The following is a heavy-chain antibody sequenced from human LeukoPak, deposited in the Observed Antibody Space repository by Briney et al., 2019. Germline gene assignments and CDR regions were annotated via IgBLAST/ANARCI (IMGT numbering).Heavy chain of an antibody. CDR3: ARVAPRVVPAAIYY. CDR1: GYTFTGYY. CDR2: INPNSGGT. Sequence: ASVKVSCKASGYTFTGYYMHWVRQAPGQGLEWMGWINPNSGGTNYAQKFQGRVTMTRDTSISTAYMELSRLRSDDTAVYCCARVAPRVVPAAIYYWGQGTLVTVSS. V-gene: IGHV1-2*02. J-gene: IGHJ4*02. D-gene: IGHD2-2*01.